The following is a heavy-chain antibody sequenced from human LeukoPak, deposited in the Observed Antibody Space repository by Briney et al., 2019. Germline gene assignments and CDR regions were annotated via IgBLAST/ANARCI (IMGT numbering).Heavy chain of an antibody. V-gene: IGHV3-7*01. Sequence: GGSLRLSCAASGFMFNSFWMSWVRQAPGKGLEWVANIKEDGSEKYYVESVRGRFTISRDNAKNSQFLQMNSPRAEDTAVYYCAREYYYNSSGYRALGYWGQGTLVTVSS. CDR3: AREYYYNSSGYRALGY. J-gene: IGHJ4*02. CDR2: IKEDGSEK. CDR1: GFMFNSFW. D-gene: IGHD3-22*01.